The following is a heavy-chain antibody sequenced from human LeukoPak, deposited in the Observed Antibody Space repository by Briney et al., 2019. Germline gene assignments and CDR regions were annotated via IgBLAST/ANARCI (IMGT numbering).Heavy chain of an antibody. Sequence: GGSLRLSCAASGNYWMHWVRQVPGKGLVWVSHINSDGSWTSYADSVKGRFTISKDNAKNTVYLQMNSLRAEDTAVYSCARDRNYYASSGYYGIDYWGQGTLVTVSS. CDR1: GNYW. D-gene: IGHD3-22*01. J-gene: IGHJ4*02. V-gene: IGHV3-74*01. CDR2: INSDGSWT. CDR3: ARDRNYYASSGYYGIDY.